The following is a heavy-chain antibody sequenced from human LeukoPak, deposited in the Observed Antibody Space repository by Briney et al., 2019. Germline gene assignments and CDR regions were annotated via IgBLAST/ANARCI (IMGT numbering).Heavy chain of an antibody. CDR2: VSYDGNTQ. V-gene: IGHV3-30*19. CDR3: ARGIVVVPAAIQNWFDP. D-gene: IGHD2-2*02. CDR1: GFTFSSYG. J-gene: IGHJ5*02. Sequence: GGSLRLSCAASGFTFSSYGMHWVRQAPGKGLEWVAVVSYDGNTQYYPDSVKGRFTISRDNSKNTLYLQMNSLRAEDTAVYYCARGIVVVPAAIQNWFDPWGQGTLVTVSS.